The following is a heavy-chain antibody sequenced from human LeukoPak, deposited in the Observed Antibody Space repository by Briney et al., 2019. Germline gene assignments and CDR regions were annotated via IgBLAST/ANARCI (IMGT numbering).Heavy chain of an antibody. Sequence: GGSLRLSCAASGSTVSSNYMSWVRQAPGKGLEWVSVIYSGGSTYYADSVKGRFTISRDNSKNTLYLQMNSLRAEDTAVYYCASPASHLISSGYYYVSWGQGTLVTVSS. CDR1: GSTVSSNY. V-gene: IGHV3-66*02. CDR3: ASPASHLISSGYYYVS. CDR2: IYSGGST. D-gene: IGHD3-22*01. J-gene: IGHJ5*02.